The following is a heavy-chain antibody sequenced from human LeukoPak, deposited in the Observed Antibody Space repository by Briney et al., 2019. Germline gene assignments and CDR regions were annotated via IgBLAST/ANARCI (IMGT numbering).Heavy chain of an antibody. D-gene: IGHD6-19*01. J-gene: IGHJ6*02. CDR1: GFTFDDYA. Sequence: PGRSLRLSCAASGFTFDDYAMHWVRQAPGKGLEWVSGISWNSGSIGYADSVKGRFTISRDNAKNSLYLQMNSLRAEDTALYYCAKDMGRYSSGWPGGMDVRGQGTTVTVSS. CDR3: AKDMGRYSSGWPGGMDV. V-gene: IGHV3-9*01. CDR2: ISWNSGSI.